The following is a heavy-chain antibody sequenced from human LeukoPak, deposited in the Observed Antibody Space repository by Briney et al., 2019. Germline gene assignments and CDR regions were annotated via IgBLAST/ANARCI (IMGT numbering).Heavy chain of an antibody. CDR1: GGSISSSSYY. Sequence: TSETLSLTCTVSGGSISSSSYYWGWIRQPPGKGLEWIGSIYHSGSTYYNPSLKSRVTMSVDTSKNQFSLKLSSVTAADTAVYYCARDQKIAAAGRYNWFDPWGQGTLVTVSS. J-gene: IGHJ5*02. V-gene: IGHV4-39*07. CDR3: ARDQKIAAAGRYNWFDP. D-gene: IGHD6-13*01. CDR2: IYHSGST.